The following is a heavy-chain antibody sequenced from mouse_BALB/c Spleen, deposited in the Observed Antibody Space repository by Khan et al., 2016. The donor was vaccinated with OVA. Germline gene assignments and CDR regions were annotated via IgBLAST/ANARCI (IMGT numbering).Heavy chain of an antibody. D-gene: IGHD1-1*01. CDR3: TRLAYYYDSEGFAY. J-gene: IGHJ3*01. Sequence: EVQLVESGGDLVKPGGSLKLSCAASGFTFSTYGMSWVRQTPDKRLEWVATVSTGGGYTYSPDSVKGRFTISRANAKTTLYLQMSGLKSEDTAMFYCTRLAYYYDSEGFAYWGQGTLVTVSA. CDR2: VSTGGGYT. CDR1: GFTFSTYG. V-gene: IGHV5-6*01.